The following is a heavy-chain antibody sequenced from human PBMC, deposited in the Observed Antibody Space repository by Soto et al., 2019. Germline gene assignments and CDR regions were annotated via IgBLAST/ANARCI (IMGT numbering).Heavy chain of an antibody. Sequence: SETLSLTCTVSGGSISSGGYYWSWIRQHPGKGLEWIGYIYYSGSTYYNPSLKSRVTISVDTSKNQFSLKLSSVTAADTAVYYCARVKGSGSYPYDYWGQGTLVTVS. CDR2: IYYSGST. CDR1: GGSISSGGYY. D-gene: IGHD3-10*01. J-gene: IGHJ4*02. V-gene: IGHV4-31*03. CDR3: ARVKGSGSYPYDY.